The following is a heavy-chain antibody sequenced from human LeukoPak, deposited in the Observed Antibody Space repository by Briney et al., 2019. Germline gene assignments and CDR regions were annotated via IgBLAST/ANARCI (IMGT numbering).Heavy chain of an antibody. Sequence: ASVKVSCKVSGYTLTELSMHWVRQAPGKGLEWMGGFDPEDGETIYAQKFQGRVTMTEDTSTHTAYMELSSLRSEDTAVYYCATAPLTMIVVGNWFDPWGQGTLVTVSS. V-gene: IGHV1-24*01. D-gene: IGHD3-22*01. J-gene: IGHJ5*02. CDR1: GYTLTELS. CDR2: FDPEDGET. CDR3: ATAPLTMIVVGNWFDP.